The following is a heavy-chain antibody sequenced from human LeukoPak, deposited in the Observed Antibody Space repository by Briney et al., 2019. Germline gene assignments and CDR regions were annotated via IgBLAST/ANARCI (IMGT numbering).Heavy chain of an antibody. CDR2: IKQDGSEK. Sequence: GGSLRLSCAASGFTFSSYAMSWVRQAPGKGLEWVANIKQDGSEKYYVDSVKGRFTISRDNAKNSLYLQMNSLRAEDTAVYYCARDLYYYDSSGYSDYWGQGTLVTVSS. J-gene: IGHJ4*02. V-gene: IGHV3-7*01. D-gene: IGHD3-22*01. CDR3: ARDLYYYDSSGYSDY. CDR1: GFTFSSYA.